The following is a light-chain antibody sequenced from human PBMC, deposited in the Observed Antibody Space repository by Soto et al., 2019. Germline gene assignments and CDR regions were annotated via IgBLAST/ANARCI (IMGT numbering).Light chain of an antibody. Sequence: QLVLTQPPSVSGAPGQRVTISCTGSSSNIGALYDVHWYQQLPGTAPKLLIYVNNNRPSGVPDRFSGSKSGTSASLAITGLPAEDEADYYCQSYDSGLSGYVVFGGGTKLTVL. V-gene: IGLV1-40*01. CDR1: SSNIGALYD. J-gene: IGLJ2*01. CDR2: VNN. CDR3: QSYDSGLSGYVV.